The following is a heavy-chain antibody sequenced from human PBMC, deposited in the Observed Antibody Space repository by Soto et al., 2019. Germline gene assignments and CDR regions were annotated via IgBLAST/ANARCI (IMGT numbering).Heavy chain of an antibody. J-gene: IGHJ1*01. Sequence: PGGSLRLSCAASGFTFRNFAMSWVRQAPGKGLEWVSTISGNGGSTYSVDSVKGRFTISRDNSKNTLYLQMSSLRVDDTAVYYCANLGYCSGRNCPLQHWGQGPLVTVSS. CDR2: ISGNGGST. CDR1: GFTFRNFA. CDR3: ANLGYCSGRNCPLQH. D-gene: IGHD2-15*01. V-gene: IGHV3-23*01.